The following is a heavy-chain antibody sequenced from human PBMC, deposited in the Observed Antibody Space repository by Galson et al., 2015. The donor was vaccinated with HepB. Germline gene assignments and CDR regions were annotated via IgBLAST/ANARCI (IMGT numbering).Heavy chain of an antibody. V-gene: IGHV5-10-1*01. D-gene: IGHD6-13*01. Sequence: QSGAEVKKPGESLRISCKGSGYSFTSYWINWVRQMPGKGLEWMGRIDPSDSYTKYSPSLRGHVTISADKSITTAYLQWSSLKASDTAMYYCARSIAAAGKSGVDVWGQGTMVTVSS. J-gene: IGHJ6*02. CDR2: IDPSDSYT. CDR3: ARSIAAAGKSGVDV. CDR1: GYSFTSYW.